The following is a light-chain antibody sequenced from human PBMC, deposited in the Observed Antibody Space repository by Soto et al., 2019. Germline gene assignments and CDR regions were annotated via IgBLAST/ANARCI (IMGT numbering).Light chain of an antibody. Sequence: DIQMTQSPSSLSASIGDRVTITCRASQSIDRYLNWYQQKPGKAPNLLIYATSTLETGVPSRFSGSGSGTDFTLTISRLEPEDFAVYYCQQYGSSPLTFGGGTKVDIK. CDR2: ATS. CDR1: QSIDRY. V-gene: IGKV1-39*01. CDR3: QQYGSSPLT. J-gene: IGKJ4*01.